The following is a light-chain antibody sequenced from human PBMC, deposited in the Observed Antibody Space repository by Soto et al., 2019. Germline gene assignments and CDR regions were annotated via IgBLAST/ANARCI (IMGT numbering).Light chain of an antibody. J-gene: IGLJ1*01. CDR1: SSDVGSYNL. CDR3: CSYAGTNTFV. Sequence: QSVLTQPASVSGSPGQSITISCTGTSSDVGSYNLVSWYQQHPGKAPKLMIYEGNKRPSGVSNRFSGSKSANMASLTISGLQTEDEADYYCCSYAGTNTFVIGTGTKVTVL. CDR2: EGN. V-gene: IGLV2-23*01.